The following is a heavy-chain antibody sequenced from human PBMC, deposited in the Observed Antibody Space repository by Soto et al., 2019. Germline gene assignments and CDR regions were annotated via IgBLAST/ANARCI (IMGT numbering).Heavy chain of an antibody. CDR2: MSYDGTKE. D-gene: IGHD3-16*01. V-gene: IGHV3-30*03. CDR1: GFTLSTYG. Sequence: GSLRLSCAASGFTLSTYGMHWVRQAPGKGLEWVAAMSYDGTKEYYADSVKGRFTISRDNSRNTLFLQLNSLRAEDTAVYYCAMIPVDTYMIYWFDPWGQGTLVTVSS. J-gene: IGHJ5*01. CDR3: AMIPVDTYMIYWFDP.